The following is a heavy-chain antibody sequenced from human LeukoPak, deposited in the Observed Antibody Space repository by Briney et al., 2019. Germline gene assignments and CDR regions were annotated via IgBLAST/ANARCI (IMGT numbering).Heavy chain of an antibody. Sequence: SETLSLTCTVSGGSISSSSYYWGWIRQPPGKGLEWIGSIYYSGSTYYNPSLKSRVTISVDTSKNQFSLKLSSVTAADTAVYYCARMGPSVSDHLAYYWGQGTLVTVSS. D-gene: IGHD2/OR15-2a*01. CDR2: IYYSGST. J-gene: IGHJ4*02. CDR3: ARMGPSVSDHLAYY. CDR1: GGSISSSSYY. V-gene: IGHV4-39*01.